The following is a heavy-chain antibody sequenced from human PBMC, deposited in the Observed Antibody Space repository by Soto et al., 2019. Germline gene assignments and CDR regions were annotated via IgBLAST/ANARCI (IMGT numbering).Heavy chain of an antibody. CDR2: ISGSGGST. Sequence: GGSLRLSCAASGFTFSSYAMSWVRQAPGKGLEWVSAISGSGGSTYYADSVKGRFTISRDNSKNTLYLQMNSLRAEDTAVYYCAKEGRDIVGVPAALYYFDYWGQGTLVTRLL. J-gene: IGHJ4*02. CDR1: GFTFSSYA. D-gene: IGHD2-2*01. CDR3: AKEGRDIVGVPAALYYFDY. V-gene: IGHV3-23*01.